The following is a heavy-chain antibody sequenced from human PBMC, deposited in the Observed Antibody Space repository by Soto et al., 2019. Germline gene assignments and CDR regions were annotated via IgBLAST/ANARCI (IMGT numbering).Heavy chain of an antibody. D-gene: IGHD2-15*01. J-gene: IGHJ4*02. V-gene: IGHV1-18*01. CDR2: ISAYNGNT. Sequence: ASVKVSCKASGYTFTSYGISWVRQAPGQGLEWMGWISAYNGNTNYAQKLQGRVTMTTDTSTSTAYMELRILRSDDTAVYYCARDVVVVVAATHFDYWGQGTLVTVSS. CDR1: GYTFTSYG. CDR3: ARDVVVVVAATHFDY.